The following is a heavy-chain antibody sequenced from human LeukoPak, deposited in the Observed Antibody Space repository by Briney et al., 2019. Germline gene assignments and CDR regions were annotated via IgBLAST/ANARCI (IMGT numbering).Heavy chain of an antibody. D-gene: IGHD1-26*01. CDR2: ISWNSGSI. J-gene: IGHJ4*02. Sequence: CRSLRLSCAASGFTFGDYAMHLGRQAPGKGLEWVSGISWNSGSIDYADSVKGRFTISRDNAKNSLYLQMNSLRPEDTAFYYCAKGTGRYWTFFDYWGQGTLVTVSS. CDR3: AKGTGRYWTFFDY. CDR1: GFTFGDYA. V-gene: IGHV3-9*01.